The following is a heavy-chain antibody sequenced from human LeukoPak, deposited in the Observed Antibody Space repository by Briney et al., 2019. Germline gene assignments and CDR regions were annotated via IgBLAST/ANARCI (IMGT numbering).Heavy chain of an antibody. V-gene: IGHV1-3*03. J-gene: IGHJ4*02. Sequence: ASVKVSCKASGYTFTSYAMHWVRQAPGQRLEWMGWINAGNGNTKYSQEFQGRVTITRDTSASTAYMELSSLRSEDTAVYYCARGRSVDYGVTYWGRGTLVTVSS. CDR2: INAGNGNT. D-gene: IGHD4-17*01. CDR3: ARGRSVDYGVTY. CDR1: GYTFTSYA.